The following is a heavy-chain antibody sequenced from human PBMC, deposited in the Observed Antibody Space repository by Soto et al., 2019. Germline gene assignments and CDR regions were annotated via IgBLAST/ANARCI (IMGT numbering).Heavy chain of an antibody. V-gene: IGHV3-23*01. Sequence: GGSLRLSCAASGFTLRTYAMSWVRQTPGKGLEWVSLISKSGDSTYYADSVKGRFTISRDNSKNTLYLQMNSLRAEDTAVYYCAKVGTTHDAFDIWGQGTMVTVSS. CDR3: AKVGTTHDAFDI. CDR1: GFTLRTYA. CDR2: ISKSGDST. J-gene: IGHJ3*02. D-gene: IGHD4-17*01.